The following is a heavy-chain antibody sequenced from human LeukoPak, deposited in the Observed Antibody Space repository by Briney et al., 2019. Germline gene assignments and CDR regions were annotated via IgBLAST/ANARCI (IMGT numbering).Heavy chain of an antibody. V-gene: IGHV3-7*01. CDR1: GFRFSGFW. D-gene: IGHD1-26*01. Sequence: GGSLRLSCEASGFRFSGFWMSWVRQAPGKGPEWVASINQESSEKYYVDSVRGRFTISRDNAKNSLSLQMISLRVEDTAVYYCAREVDRSFGYWGQGNVVTVSS. CDR3: AREVDRSFGY. CDR2: INQESSEK. J-gene: IGHJ4*02.